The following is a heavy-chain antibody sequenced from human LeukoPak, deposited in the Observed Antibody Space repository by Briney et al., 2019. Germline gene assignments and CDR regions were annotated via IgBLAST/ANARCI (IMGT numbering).Heavy chain of an antibody. V-gene: IGHV4-59*08. CDR3: ASDVDTAMGPYGYYYGMDV. CDR2: IYYSGST. J-gene: IGHJ6*02. CDR1: GGSISSYY. D-gene: IGHD5-18*01. Sequence: KSSETLSLTCTVSGGSISSYYWSWIRQPPGKGLEWIGYIYYSGSTNYNPSLKSRVTISVDTSKNQFSLKLSSVTAADTAVYYCASDVDTAMGPYGYYYGMDVWGQGTTVTVSS.